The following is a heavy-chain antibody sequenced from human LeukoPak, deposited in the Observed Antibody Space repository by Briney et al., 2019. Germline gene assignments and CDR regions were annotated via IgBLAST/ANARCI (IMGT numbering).Heavy chain of an antibody. D-gene: IGHD6-13*01. CDR1: GFTFDSYL. CDR2: IKEDGSET. V-gene: IGHV3-7*05. CDR3: AREIGSAARGR. Sequence: GGSLRLSGAAYGFTFDSYLMSWVSQAPGKGLEWVANIKEDGSETYYVDSVKGRFTISRDNAKNSMYLQMNSLRAEDTAMYYCAREIGSAARGRWGQGTLVTVS. J-gene: IGHJ4*02.